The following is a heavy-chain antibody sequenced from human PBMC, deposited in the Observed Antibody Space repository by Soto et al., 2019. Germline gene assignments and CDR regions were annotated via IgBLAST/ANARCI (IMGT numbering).Heavy chain of an antibody. Sequence: QVQLVQAGAEVKKPGASVTVSCKVSGYTFTDYYIHWVRQAPGQGLAWMGWINPNSGATNYAQSFQGRVTMTRDTSISAAYMELSRLRSDDTAVYYCARDPPYSVVLIRPFDYWGQATVVTVSS. D-gene: IGHD3-3*01. CDR3: ARDPPYSVVLIRPFDY. CDR1: GYTFTDYY. CDR2: INPNSGAT. J-gene: IGHJ4*02. V-gene: IGHV1-2*02.